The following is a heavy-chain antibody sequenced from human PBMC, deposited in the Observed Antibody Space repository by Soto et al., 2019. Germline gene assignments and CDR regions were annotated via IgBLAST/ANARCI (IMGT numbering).Heavy chain of an antibody. CDR1: GGSISSGGYY. Sequence: QVQLQESGPGLVKPSQTLSLTCTVSGGSISSGGYYWSWIRQHPGKGLEWIGYIYYSGTTYYNPSLKSRVTISIDTSKNQFSLKLSSVTAADTAVYYCARGGYDFWTPDRWGQGTLVTVSS. J-gene: IGHJ4*02. D-gene: IGHD3-3*01. V-gene: IGHV4-31*03. CDR2: IYYSGTT. CDR3: ARGGYDFWTPDR.